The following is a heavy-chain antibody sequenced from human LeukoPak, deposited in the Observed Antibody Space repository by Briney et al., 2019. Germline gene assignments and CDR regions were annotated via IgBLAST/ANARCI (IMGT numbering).Heavy chain of an antibody. CDR2: IYYSGST. J-gene: IGHJ4*02. D-gene: IGHD3-22*01. Sequence: PSETLSLTCTVSGGSISSYYWSSIRQPPGKGLEWIGSIYYSGSTNYNPSLKSRVTISVDTSKNQFSLKLSSVTAADTAVYYCARVGGTKYYYDSSGAIDYWGQGTLVTVSS. CDR3: ARVGGTKYYYDSSGAIDY. CDR1: GGSISSYY. V-gene: IGHV4-59*01.